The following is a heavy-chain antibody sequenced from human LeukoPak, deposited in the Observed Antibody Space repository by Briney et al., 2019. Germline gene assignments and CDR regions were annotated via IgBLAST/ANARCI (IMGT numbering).Heavy chain of an antibody. J-gene: IGHJ6*03. CDR2: IYYSGNT. D-gene: IGHD3-10*01. CDR3: ASCLGSGSYYPYYYYYYMDV. Sequence: SETLSLTCSVSGGSIRSTTYYWGWIRQPPGKGLEWIGSIYYSGNTYYSPSLMSRVTISVDTSKNQFSLKLSSVTAADTAVYYCASCLGSGSYYPYYYYYYMDVWGKGTTVTVSS. CDR1: GGSIRSTTYY. V-gene: IGHV4-39*07.